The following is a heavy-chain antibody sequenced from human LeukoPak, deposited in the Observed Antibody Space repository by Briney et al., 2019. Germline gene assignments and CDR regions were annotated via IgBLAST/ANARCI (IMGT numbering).Heavy chain of an antibody. CDR2: IYYNGVT. J-gene: IGHJ4*02. V-gene: IGHV4-39*07. D-gene: IGHD3-10*01. CDR1: GASITSSNYY. Sequence: SETLSLTCTVSGASITSSNYYWLWLRQPPGKGLEWIGSIYYNGVTYYNLSLKSRVTISVDTSKYQCSLRLSSVTAADTAVYYCARDVKAGSGIDYWGQGTLVTVSS. CDR3: ARDVKAGSGIDY.